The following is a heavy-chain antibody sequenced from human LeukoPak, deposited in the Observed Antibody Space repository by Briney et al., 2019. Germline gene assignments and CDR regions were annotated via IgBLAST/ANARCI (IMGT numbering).Heavy chain of an antibody. CDR1: GYTFTSYG. D-gene: IGHD3-3*01. Sequence: ASVKVSCKASGYTFTSYGISWVRQAPGQGLEWMGWINPNSGGTNYAQKFQGRVTMTRDTSISTAYMELSRLRSDDTAVYYCARLLRFLEWFDYWGQGTLVTVSS. V-gene: IGHV1-2*02. CDR2: INPNSGGT. J-gene: IGHJ4*02. CDR3: ARLLRFLEWFDY.